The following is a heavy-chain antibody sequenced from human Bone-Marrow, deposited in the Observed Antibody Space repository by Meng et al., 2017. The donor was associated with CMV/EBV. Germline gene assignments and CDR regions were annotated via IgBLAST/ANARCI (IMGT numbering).Heavy chain of an antibody. CDR3: AKVGVQVWFFDY. CDR1: GFTFSSYA. D-gene: IGHD5-18*01. J-gene: IGHJ4*02. CDR2: ISGSGGST. V-gene: IGHV3-23*01. Sequence: GGSLRLSCAASGFTFSSYAMSWVRQAPGKGLEWVSAISGSGGSTYYADSVKGRFTISRDNSKNTLYLQMNSVKAEDTAVYYCAKVGVQVWFFDYWGQGTRVTVSS.